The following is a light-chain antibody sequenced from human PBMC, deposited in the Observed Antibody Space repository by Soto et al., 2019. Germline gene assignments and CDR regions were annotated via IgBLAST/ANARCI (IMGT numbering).Light chain of an antibody. CDR1: SSDVGGYNS. Sequence: QSVLTQPASVSGSPGQSITISCTGTSSDVGGYNSVSWYQQHPGKAPKLMIYEVSDRPLGVSNRFSGSKSGNTASLTISGLQAEDEADYYCSLYTTSSTPSYVFGTGTKVTVL. CDR2: EVS. V-gene: IGLV2-14*01. CDR3: SLYTTSSTPSYV. J-gene: IGLJ1*01.